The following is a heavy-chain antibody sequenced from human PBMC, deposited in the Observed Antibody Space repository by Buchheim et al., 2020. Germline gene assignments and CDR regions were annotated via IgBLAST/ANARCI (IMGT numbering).Heavy chain of an antibody. CDR2: MWNDGIQK. V-gene: IGHV3-33*01. J-gene: IGHJ4*02. CDR1: GFTFSSYS. CDR3: ARGMFYYFDY. D-gene: IGHD3-10*02. Sequence: QVQLVESGGGVVQPGRSLRLSCAASGFTFSSYSVHWVRQAPGKGLEWVAIMWNDGIQKYYGDAVKGRFTVSRDMSKNTPYLEMNSLRAEDTAMYYCARGMFYYFDYWGQGSL.